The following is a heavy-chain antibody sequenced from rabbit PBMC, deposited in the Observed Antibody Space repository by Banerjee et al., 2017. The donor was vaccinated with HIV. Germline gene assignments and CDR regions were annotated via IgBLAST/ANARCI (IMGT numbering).Heavy chain of an antibody. CDR3: ARYGTDYGDYNL. J-gene: IGHJ3*01. CDR1: GFDISSYH. CDR2: IDPGFGIR. D-gene: IGHD2-1*01. Sequence: QEQLVESGGGLVQPGGSLTLSCTASGFDISSYHMNWVRQAPGKGLEWIGYIDPGFGIRNYANSVKGRFTISRDNAQNTVFLQMTSLTAADTATYFCARYGTDYGDYNLWGQGTLVTVS. V-gene: IGHV1S47*01.